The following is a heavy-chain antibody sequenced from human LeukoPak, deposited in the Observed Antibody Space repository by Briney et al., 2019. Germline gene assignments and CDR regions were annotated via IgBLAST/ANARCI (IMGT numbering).Heavy chain of an antibody. CDR1: GYTFTSYG. Sequence: ASVKVSCKASGYTFTSYGISWVRQAPGQGLEWMGWISAYNGNTNYAQKLQGRVTMTTDTSTSTAYMELRRLRSDDTAVASCPTVADYSGSGSYRYFYYYYGMDVWGQGTTVTVSS. CDR2: ISAYNGNT. V-gene: IGHV1-18*01. CDR3: PTVADYSGSGSYRYFYYYYGMDV. D-gene: IGHD3-10*01. J-gene: IGHJ6*02.